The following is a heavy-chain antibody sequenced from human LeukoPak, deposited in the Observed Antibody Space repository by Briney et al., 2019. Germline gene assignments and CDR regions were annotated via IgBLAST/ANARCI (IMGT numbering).Heavy chain of an antibody. CDR1: GGSITSNTYF. CDR2: IYYSGST. V-gene: IGHV4-39*01. J-gene: IGHJ4*02. Sequence: SETLSLTCIVSGGSITSNTYFWDWIRQPPGKGLEWIGSIYYSGSTYYNPSLKSRVTISVDTSKNQFSLKLSSVTAADTAVYYCARGNYDYVWGGIDYWGQGTLVTVSP. CDR3: ARGNYDYVWGGIDY. D-gene: IGHD3-16*01.